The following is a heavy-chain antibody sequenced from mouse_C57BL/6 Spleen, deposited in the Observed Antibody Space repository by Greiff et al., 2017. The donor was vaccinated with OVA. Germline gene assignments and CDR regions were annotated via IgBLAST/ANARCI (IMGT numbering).Heavy chain of an antibody. CDR3: ARGYYYGSSYWWYFDV. J-gene: IGHJ1*03. CDR1: GFNIKDSY. Sequence: VQLQQSGAELVKPGASVKLSCTASGFNIKDSYMHWVKQRTEQGLEWIGRIDPEDGETKYAPQFQGKATITADTSSNTAYLQLSSLTSEDTAVYYCARGYYYGSSYWWYFDVWGTGTTVTVSS. CDR2: IDPEDGET. V-gene: IGHV14-2*01. D-gene: IGHD1-1*01.